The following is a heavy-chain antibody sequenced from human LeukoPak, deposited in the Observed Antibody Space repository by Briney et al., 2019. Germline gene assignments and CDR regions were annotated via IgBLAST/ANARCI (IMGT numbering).Heavy chain of an antibody. CDR2: FDTEDGET. D-gene: IGHD6-19*01. V-gene: IGHV1-24*01. Sequence: GASVKVSCKVSGYTLTELSMHWVRQAPGKGLEWMGGFDTEDGETIYAQKFQGRVTMTEDTSTDTAYMELSSLRSEDTAVYYCATAGAVAGTSTTPNYDAFDIWGQGTMVTVSS. J-gene: IGHJ3*02. CDR3: ATAGAVAGTSTTPNYDAFDI. CDR1: GYTLTELS.